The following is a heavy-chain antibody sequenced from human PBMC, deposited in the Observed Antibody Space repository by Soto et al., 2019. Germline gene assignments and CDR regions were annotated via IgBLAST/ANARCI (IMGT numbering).Heavy chain of an antibody. CDR3: ARLRRVVPAAISMNWFDP. D-gene: IGHD2-2*01. Sequence: PSETLSLTCTVSGASVSSATYYWNWIRQPPGKPLEWIGYVYYSGSTNYNPSLKSRVTISVDTSKNQFSLKLSSVTAADTAVYYCARLRRVVPAAISMNWFDPWGQGTLVTV. V-gene: IGHV4-61*01. J-gene: IGHJ5*02. CDR1: GASVSSATYY. CDR2: VYYSGST.